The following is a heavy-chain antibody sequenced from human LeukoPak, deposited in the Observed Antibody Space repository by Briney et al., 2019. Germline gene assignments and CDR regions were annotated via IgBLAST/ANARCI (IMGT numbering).Heavy chain of an antibody. CDR3: ARQQSGGGWNPDLIDY. CDR1: GYSFTNYW. D-gene: IGHD1-1*01. Sequence: PGESLKISCKGSGYSFTNYWIGWVRQMPGKGLEWMGIIHPGDSDTRYSPTFQGQVTISADKSISTAYLQWSSLKASDTAMYYCARQQSGGGWNPDLIDYWGQGTLVTVSS. V-gene: IGHV5-51*01. CDR2: IHPGDSDT. J-gene: IGHJ4*02.